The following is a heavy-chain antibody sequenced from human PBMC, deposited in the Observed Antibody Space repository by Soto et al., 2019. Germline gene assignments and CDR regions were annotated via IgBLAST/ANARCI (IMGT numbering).Heavy chain of an antibody. Sequence: SLRLSCAASGFTFSSYAMSWVRQAPGKGLEWVSTISGSADSTYYADSVKGRFTISRDNSKSTLYLQINSLRAEDTALYYCAKTRGAMIYAISVYGMDVWGQGTTVTVSS. CDR3: AKTRGAMIYAISVYGMDV. CDR2: ISGSADST. D-gene: IGHD2-8*01. J-gene: IGHJ6*02. V-gene: IGHV3-23*01. CDR1: GFTFSSYA.